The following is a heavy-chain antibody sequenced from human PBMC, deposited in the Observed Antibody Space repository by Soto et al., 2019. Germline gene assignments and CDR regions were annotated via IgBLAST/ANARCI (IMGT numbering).Heavy chain of an antibody. CDR1: GASISSGDFV. CDR3: ARLGGSVDD. Sequence: QVQLRESGPGLVKPSQTLSLTCTVSGASISSGDFVWSWIRQPPGKGLEWTGYVRYSGSTYYNPSLKSRVTISVDTSKNQFSLTLSSVTAADTAMYYCARLGGSVDDWGQGTLVTVS. J-gene: IGHJ4*02. D-gene: IGHD1-26*01. CDR2: VRYSGST. V-gene: IGHV4-30-4*01.